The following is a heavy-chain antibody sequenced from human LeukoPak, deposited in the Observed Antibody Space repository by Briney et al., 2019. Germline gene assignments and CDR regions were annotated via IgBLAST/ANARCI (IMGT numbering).Heavy chain of an antibody. Sequence: PSETLSLTCAVYGGSFSGYYWSWIRQPPGKGLEWIGEINHSGSTNYNPSLKSRVTISVDTSKNQFSLKLSSVSAADTAVYSCARPYYYDSSGYLDYWGQGTLVTVSS. CDR2: INHSGST. CDR3: ARPYYYDSSGYLDY. D-gene: IGHD3-22*01. J-gene: IGHJ4*02. V-gene: IGHV4-34*01. CDR1: GGSFSGYY.